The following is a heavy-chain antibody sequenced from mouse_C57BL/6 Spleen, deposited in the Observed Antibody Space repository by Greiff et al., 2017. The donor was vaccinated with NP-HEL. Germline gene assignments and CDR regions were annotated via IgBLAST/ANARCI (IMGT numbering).Heavy chain of an antibody. Sequence: EVQLQQSGAELARPGASVKLSCTASGFNIKDYYMHWVKQRPEQGLEWIGRIDPEDGDTEYAPKFQGKATMTADTSPNTAYLQLSSLTSEDTAVYYCTVPYYGSSYVYWGQGTTLTVSS. J-gene: IGHJ2*01. CDR3: TVPYYGSSYVY. D-gene: IGHD1-1*01. CDR1: GFNIKDYY. CDR2: IDPEDGDT. V-gene: IGHV14-1*01.